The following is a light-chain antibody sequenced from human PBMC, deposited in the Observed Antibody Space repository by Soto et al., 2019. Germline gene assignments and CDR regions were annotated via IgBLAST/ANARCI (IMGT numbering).Light chain of an antibody. Sequence: VMTQSPATLSVSPGERATLSCMASQSVSSNLAWYQQKPGQAPRLLIYGASTRATGIPARFSGSGSGTEFTLTISSLQSEDFAVYYCQQYNNWPETCGQGTKVDIK. J-gene: IGKJ1*01. CDR1: QSVSSN. CDR2: GAS. CDR3: QQYNNWPET. V-gene: IGKV3-15*01.